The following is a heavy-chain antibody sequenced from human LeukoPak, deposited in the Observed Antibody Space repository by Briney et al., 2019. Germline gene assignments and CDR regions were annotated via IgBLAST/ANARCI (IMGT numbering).Heavy chain of an antibody. J-gene: IGHJ4*02. CDR2: IYHSGSP. CDR3: ARVNINNWHSCDY. CDR1: GGSISSNNW. V-gene: IGHV4-4*02. Sequence: SETLSLTCAVSGGSISSNNWWGWVREPPGKGLEWIGEIYHSGSPNYNPSLKSRVTISVDKSRNHFSLDLSSVTAADTAVYYCARVNINNWHSCDYWGQGTLVTVSS. D-gene: IGHD1-1*01.